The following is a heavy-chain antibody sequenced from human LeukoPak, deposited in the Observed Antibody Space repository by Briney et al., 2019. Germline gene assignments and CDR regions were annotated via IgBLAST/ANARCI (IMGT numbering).Heavy chain of an antibody. V-gene: IGHV3-11*04. CDR3: AREKIFNFWSGYYKSDDAFDI. D-gene: IGHD3-3*01. CDR1: GFTFSDYY. J-gene: IGHJ3*02. CDR2: ISSSGSTI. Sequence: GGSLRLSCAASGFTFSDYYMSWIRQAPGKGLEWVSYISSSGSTIYYADSVKGRFTISRDNAKDSLYLQMNSLRAEDTAAYYCAREKIFNFWSGYYKSDDAFDIWGQGTMVTVSS.